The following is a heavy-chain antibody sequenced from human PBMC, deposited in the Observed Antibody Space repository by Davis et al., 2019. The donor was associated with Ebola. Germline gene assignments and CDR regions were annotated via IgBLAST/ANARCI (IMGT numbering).Heavy chain of an antibody. J-gene: IGHJ4*02. D-gene: IGHD3-22*01. V-gene: IGHV4-59*02. CDR2: IYYGGST. Sequence: GSLRLSCSVSGGSVTTYYWSWFRQPPGKGLEWIGYIYYGGSTKNNPSLKSRVTVSVDTSKNQFSLKLSSVTAADTAVYYCARAGGPYYDSSGYVDYWGRGTLATVSS. CDR1: GGSVTTYY. CDR3: ARAGGPYYDSSGYVDY.